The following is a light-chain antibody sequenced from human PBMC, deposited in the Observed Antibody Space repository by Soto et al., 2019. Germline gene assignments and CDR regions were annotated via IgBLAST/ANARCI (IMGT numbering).Light chain of an antibody. J-gene: IGKJ1*01. CDR3: QQYNSYST. CDR2: KAS. V-gene: IGKV1-5*03. Sequence: SQMTQSPSTLSASEGERVTFTCRASQSISSWLAWYQQKPGKAPKLLIYKASSLESGVPSRFSGSGSGTEFTLTISSLQPDDFATYYCQQYNSYSTFGQGTKV. CDR1: QSISSW.